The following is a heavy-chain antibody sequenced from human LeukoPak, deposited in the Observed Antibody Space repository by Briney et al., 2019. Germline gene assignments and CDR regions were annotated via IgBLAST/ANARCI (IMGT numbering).Heavy chain of an antibody. CDR3: AKDRESDGYPCLDH. V-gene: IGHV3-23*01. CDR2: ISASGP. CDR1: GFTFSRLA. Sequence: PGGSLRLSCAASGFTFSRLAMTWVRQAPGKGLEWVSTISASGPYYADAVRGRFAISRDNSRNTLSLQMDSLRAEDTAVYYCAKDRESDGYPCLDHWGLGTLVTVSS. J-gene: IGHJ4*02. D-gene: IGHD3-16*02.